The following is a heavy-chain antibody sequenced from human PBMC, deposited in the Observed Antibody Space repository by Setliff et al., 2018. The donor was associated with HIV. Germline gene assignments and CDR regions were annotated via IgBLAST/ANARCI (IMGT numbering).Heavy chain of an antibody. J-gene: IGHJ6*03. CDR2: VYFSGRA. V-gene: IGHV4-39*01. Sequence: LPETLYLTCTVSGGSISSSSYYWAWIRQPPGKGLEYIGSVYFSGRAYYNPSLKSRVTISLDTSKNQFSLKLSSVTAADTAVYYCARLEYYYYMDVWGNGTTVTVSS. CDR3: ARLEYYYYMDV. CDR1: GGSISSSSYY.